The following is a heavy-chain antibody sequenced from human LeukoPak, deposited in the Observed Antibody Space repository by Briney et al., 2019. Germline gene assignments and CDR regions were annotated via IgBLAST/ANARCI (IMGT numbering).Heavy chain of an antibody. V-gene: IGHV4-39*01. CDR1: GGSLSSSSYY. CDR3: AKSGGYGLIDY. Sequence: SETLSLTCTVSGGSLSSSSYYWGWIRQPPGKGLEWIGSIYSSGSTYYNASLQSRVTISIETSKNQISLRLNSVTAADTAMYYCAKSGGYGLIDYWGQGTLVTVSS. CDR2: IYSSGST. J-gene: IGHJ4*02. D-gene: IGHD1-26*01.